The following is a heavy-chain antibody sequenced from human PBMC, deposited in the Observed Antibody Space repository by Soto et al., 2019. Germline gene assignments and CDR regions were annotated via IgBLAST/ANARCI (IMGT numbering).Heavy chain of an antibody. CDR3: ARDWRGAEGFDP. V-gene: IGHV1-18*01. J-gene: IGHJ2*01. Sequence: ASVKPSCKACGYTFNTFGFSWVRQAPGQGLEWVGWIGTHNGDTTYAQKLQGRVTMTIDTSTTTSYMELRSLTSDDTAMYFCARDWRGAEGFDPWGR. CDR1: GYTFNTFG. CDR2: IGTHNGDT. D-gene: IGHD3-3*01.